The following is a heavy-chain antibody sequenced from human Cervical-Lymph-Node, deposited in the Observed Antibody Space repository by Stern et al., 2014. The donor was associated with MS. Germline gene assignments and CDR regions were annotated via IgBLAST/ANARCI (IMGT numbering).Heavy chain of an antibody. CDR3: AKVGSSNWLSGQGDFGMDV. V-gene: IGHV5-51*01. CDR1: GYTFTTYW. CDR2: IHPMDSDV. J-gene: IGHJ6*02. Sequence: EVQLVQSGAEVKKAGESLKISCSGSGYTFTTYWVGWVRQMPGRGLEWMGIIHPMDSDVRYGPSFQGQVTMSADKSINTAYLHFSSLKASDTGIYYCAKVGSSNWLSGQGDFGMDVWGQGTTVTVSS. D-gene: IGHD5-12*01.